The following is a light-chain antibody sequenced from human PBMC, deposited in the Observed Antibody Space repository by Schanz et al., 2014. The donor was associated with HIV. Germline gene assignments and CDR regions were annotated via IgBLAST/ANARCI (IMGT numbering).Light chain of an antibody. V-gene: IGLV2-23*02. Sequence: QSALTQPASVSGSPGQSITISCTGTSSDVGSYNLVSWYQQHPGKAPKLLIYEVTKWPSGVPDRFSGSKSGNTASLTVSGLQAEDEADYYCCSYASSGTWVFGGGTKLTVL. CDR2: EVT. CDR3: CSYASSGTWV. CDR1: SSDVGSYNL. J-gene: IGLJ3*02.